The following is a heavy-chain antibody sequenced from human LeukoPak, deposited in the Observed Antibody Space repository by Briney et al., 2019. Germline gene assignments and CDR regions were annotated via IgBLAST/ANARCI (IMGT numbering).Heavy chain of an antibody. CDR2: IYPGDSDT. CDR3: ARQAGPDYDSSGYRVGLVDY. J-gene: IGHJ4*02. CDR1: GYSFTSYW. Sequence: KDGESLKISCKGSGYSFTSYWIGWVRQMPGKGLEWMGIIYPGDSDTRYSPSFQGQVTISADKSISTAYLQWSSLKASDTAMYYCARQAGPDYDSSGYRVGLVDYWGQGTLVTVSS. V-gene: IGHV5-51*01. D-gene: IGHD3-22*01.